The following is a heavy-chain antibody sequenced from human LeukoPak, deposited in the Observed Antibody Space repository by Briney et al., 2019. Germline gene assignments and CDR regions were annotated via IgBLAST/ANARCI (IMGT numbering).Heavy chain of an antibody. D-gene: IGHD3/OR15-3a*01. V-gene: IGHV3-74*01. CDR1: GLTFSGYW. Sequence: GGSLRLSCAASGLTFSGYWMHWVRQAPGKGLVWVSRIKSDGSITSCADSVKGRFTISRDNAKNTLYLQMNSLRAEDTAVYYCATKDWLDYWGQGTLVTVSS. CDR2: IKSDGSIT. CDR3: ATKDWLDY. J-gene: IGHJ4*02.